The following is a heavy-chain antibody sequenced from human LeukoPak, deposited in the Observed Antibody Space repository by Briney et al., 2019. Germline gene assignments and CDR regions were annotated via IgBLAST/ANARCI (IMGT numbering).Heavy chain of an antibody. CDR1: GFTFSTYA. D-gene: IGHD2-2*01. CDR3: ARDIVVVPAAIARGYYYGMDV. CDR2: ISGSGTIT. V-gene: IGHV3-23*01. Sequence: GGSLRLSCAASGFTFSTYAMSWVRQAPGKGLEWVSAISGSGTITFYADSVKGRFTISRDNAKNSLYLQMNSLRAEDTAVYYCARDIVVVPAAIARGYYYGMDVWGQGTTVTVSS. J-gene: IGHJ6*02.